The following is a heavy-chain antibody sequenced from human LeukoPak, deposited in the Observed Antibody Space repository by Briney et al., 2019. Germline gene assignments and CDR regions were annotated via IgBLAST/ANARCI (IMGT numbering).Heavy chain of an antibody. D-gene: IGHD6-19*01. CDR1: GFTFTNYE. V-gene: IGHV3-7*01. CDR3: ASLIAVAWPFDY. CDR2: IKQDGSEK. J-gene: IGHJ4*02. Sequence: GGSPRLSCAASGFTFTNYEMNWVRQAPGKGLEWVANIKQDGSEKYYVDSVKGRFTISRDNAKNSLYLQMNSLRAEDTAVYYCASLIAVAWPFDYWGQGTLVTVSS.